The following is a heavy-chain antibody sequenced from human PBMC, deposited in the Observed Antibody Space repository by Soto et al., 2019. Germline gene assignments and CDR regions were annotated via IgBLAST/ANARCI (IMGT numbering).Heavy chain of an antibody. CDR2: IKSKTDDETT. D-gene: IGHD3-22*01. CDR1: GFTFGASA. V-gene: IGHV3-15*07. CDR3: AVDSSGYGPDLDH. J-gene: IGHJ4*02. Sequence: GGSLRLSCAASGFTFGASALQWVRQAPGKGLEWVGRIKSKTDDETTDYAAPVKGRFTISRDDSQNTLYLQMNSLKTEDTALYYCAVDSSGYGPDLDHWGQGTLVTVSS.